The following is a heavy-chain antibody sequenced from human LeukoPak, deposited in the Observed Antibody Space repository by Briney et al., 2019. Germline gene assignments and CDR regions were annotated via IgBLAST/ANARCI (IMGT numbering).Heavy chain of an antibody. CDR2: ISGSGGST. J-gene: IGHJ6*02. CDR1: GFTFSSYA. V-gene: IGHV3-23*01. D-gene: IGHD4-17*01. CDR3: ATRTTVTKRGYYGMDV. Sequence: GGSLRLSCAASGFTFSSYAMSWVRQAPGKGLEWVSAISGSGGSTYYADSVKGRFTTSRDNSKNTLYLQMNSLRAEDTAVYYCATRTTVTKRGYYGMDVWGQGTTVTVSS.